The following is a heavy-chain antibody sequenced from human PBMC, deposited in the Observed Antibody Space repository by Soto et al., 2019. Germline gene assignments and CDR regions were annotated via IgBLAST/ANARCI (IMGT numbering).Heavy chain of an antibody. CDR3: ARGASNWQYFDY. CDR2: FHYTGIS. Sequence: PSATLSLTCTVSEGSIRGYYWSWIRQPPGKGLEWIGYFHYTGISNYNSSLKSRVTMSLDTSKNQFSLKLSSVSAADTAIYYCARGASNWQYFDYWGQGALVTVSS. V-gene: IGHV4-59*01. J-gene: IGHJ4*02. D-gene: IGHD4-4*01. CDR1: EGSIRGYY.